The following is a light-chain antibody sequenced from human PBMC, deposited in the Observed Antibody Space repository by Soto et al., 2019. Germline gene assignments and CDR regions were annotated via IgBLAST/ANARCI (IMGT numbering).Light chain of an antibody. Sequence: EIVLTQSPATLSLSPGERATLSCRASQSVSSYLAWYQQKPGQAPRLLIYDASNRATGIPARFSGSGSGTDFTLTISSLEPADFAVYYCQQRSNWHPWTFGQGTKVEIK. CDR1: QSVSSY. V-gene: IGKV3-11*01. CDR3: QQRSNWHPWT. CDR2: DAS. J-gene: IGKJ1*01.